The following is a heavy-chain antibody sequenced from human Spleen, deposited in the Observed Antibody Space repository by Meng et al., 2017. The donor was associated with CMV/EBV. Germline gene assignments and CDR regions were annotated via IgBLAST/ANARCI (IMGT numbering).Heavy chain of an antibody. V-gene: IGHV3-23*01. CDR2: ISGSGGST. CDR1: GFTFSSYA. J-gene: IGHJ4*02. CDR3: AKDGIEGYYDSSGYYDY. D-gene: IGHD3-22*01. Sequence: GGSLRLSCAASGFTFSSYAMSWVRQAPGKGLEWVSAISGSGGSTYYADSVKGRFTISRDNSKNTLYLEMNSLRAEDTAVFYCAKDGIEGYYDSSGYYDYWGQGTLVTVSS.